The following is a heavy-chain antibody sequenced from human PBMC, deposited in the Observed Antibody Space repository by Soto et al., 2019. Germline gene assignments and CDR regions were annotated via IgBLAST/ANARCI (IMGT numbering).Heavy chain of an antibody. J-gene: IGHJ4*02. D-gene: IGHD2-15*01. Sequence: SETLFLTCTVSGGSISSGGYYWSWIRQHPGKGLEWIGYIYYSGSTYYNPSLKSRVTISVDTSKNQFSLKLSSVTAADTAVYYCARRYGGNFDYWGQGTLVTVSS. CDR2: IYYSGST. CDR1: GGSISSGGYY. V-gene: IGHV4-31*03. CDR3: ARRYGGNFDY.